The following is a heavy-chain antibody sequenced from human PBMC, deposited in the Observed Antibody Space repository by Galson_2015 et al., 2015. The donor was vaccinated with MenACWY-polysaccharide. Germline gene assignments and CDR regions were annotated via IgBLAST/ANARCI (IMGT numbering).Heavy chain of an antibody. CDR3: ARPSSGGSYYND. CDR2: INQPGRDK. Sequence: SLRLSCAAPGFSFSTYWMSWVRQAPGKGLEWVANINQPGRDKHYVGSVRGRFTISRDNAKNSVYLQMDSLRAEDTAVYYCARPSSGGSYYNDWGQGTLVTVSS. CDR1: GFSFSTYW. D-gene: IGHD2-15*01. V-gene: IGHV3-7*01. J-gene: IGHJ4*02.